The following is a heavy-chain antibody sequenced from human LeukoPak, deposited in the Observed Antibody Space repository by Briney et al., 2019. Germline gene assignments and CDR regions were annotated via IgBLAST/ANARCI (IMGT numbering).Heavy chain of an antibody. Sequence: PSETLSLTCTVSGGFISSSSYYWGWIRQPPGKGLEWIGSIYYSGSTYYNPSLKSRVTISLDTSKNHFSLKLNSVTATDTAVYYCTRPGSGDPDYWGQGTLVTVSS. J-gene: IGHJ4*02. CDR3: TRPGSGDPDY. CDR2: IYYSGST. CDR1: GGFISSSSYY. V-gene: IGHV4-39*07. D-gene: IGHD3-10*01.